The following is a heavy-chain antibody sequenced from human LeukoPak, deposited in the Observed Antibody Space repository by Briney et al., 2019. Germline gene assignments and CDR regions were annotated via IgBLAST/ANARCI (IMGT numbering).Heavy chain of an antibody. Sequence: GGSLRLSCAASGVTFNTHSMNWVRQAPGKGVGWVSYILSSSSTIYYADSVKGRFPNSRDNAKNSLFLQMNSLGADDTAVYYCARAVGHGSGSPRMDVWGNGTTVTVSS. CDR2: ILSSSSTI. CDR1: GVTFNTHS. V-gene: IGHV3-48*01. J-gene: IGHJ6*04. D-gene: IGHD3-10*01. CDR3: ARAVGHGSGSPRMDV.